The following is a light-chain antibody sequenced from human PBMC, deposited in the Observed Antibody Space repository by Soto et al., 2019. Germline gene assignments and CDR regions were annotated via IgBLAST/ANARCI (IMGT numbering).Light chain of an antibody. Sequence: QSALTQPASVSGSPGQSITISCTGTSSDVGGYNYVSWYQQHPGKAPKLVIYEVTNRPSGVSNRFSGSKSGNTASLTISGPQADDEANYYCSSYTSGSTLYVFGSGTKVTVL. J-gene: IGLJ1*01. V-gene: IGLV2-14*01. CDR3: SSYTSGSTLYV. CDR1: SSDVGGYNY. CDR2: EVT.